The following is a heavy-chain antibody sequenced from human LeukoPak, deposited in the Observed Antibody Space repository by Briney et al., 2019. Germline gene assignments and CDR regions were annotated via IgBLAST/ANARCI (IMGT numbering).Heavy chain of an antibody. J-gene: IGHJ4*02. D-gene: IGHD3/OR15-3a*01. CDR1: GGTFSSYA. CDR3: ARDSVGLVYLPDY. CDR2: IIPIFGTA. V-gene: IGHV1-69*13. Sequence: ASVKVSCKASGGTFSSYAISWVRQAPGQGLEWMGGIIPIFGTANYAQKFQGRVTITADESTSTAYMELSSLRSDDTAVYYCARDSVGLVYLPDYWGQGTLVTVSS.